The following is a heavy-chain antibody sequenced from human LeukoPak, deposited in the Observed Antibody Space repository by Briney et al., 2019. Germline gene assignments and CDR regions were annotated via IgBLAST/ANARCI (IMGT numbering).Heavy chain of an antibody. J-gene: IGHJ4*02. Sequence: GGSLRLSCAASGFTFSSYAMSWVRQAPGKGLEWVSSISNSGGRTFYADSVKGRFTISRDNAKNSLYLQMNSLRDEDTAVYYCASSGSYRFDYWGQGTLVTVSS. D-gene: IGHD1-26*01. CDR3: ASSGSYRFDY. V-gene: IGHV3-23*01. CDR1: GFTFSSYA. CDR2: ISNSGGRT.